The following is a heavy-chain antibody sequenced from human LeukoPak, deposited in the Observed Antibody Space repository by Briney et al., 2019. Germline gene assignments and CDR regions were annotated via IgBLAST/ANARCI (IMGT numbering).Heavy chain of an antibody. J-gene: IGHJ4*02. D-gene: IGHD6-19*01. CDR2: INPSGGST. CDR1: GYTFTSYY. Sequence: ASVKVSCKASGYTFTSYYMHWVRQAPGQGLEWMGIINPSGGSTTYAQKFQGRVTMTRDTSTSTVYMELSSLRSEDTAVFYCARGGSLAAAPHRYYFDYWGQGTPVTVSS. V-gene: IGHV1-46*01. CDR3: ARGGSLAAAPHRYYFDY.